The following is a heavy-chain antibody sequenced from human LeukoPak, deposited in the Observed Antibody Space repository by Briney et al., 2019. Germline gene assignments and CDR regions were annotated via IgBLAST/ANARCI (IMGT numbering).Heavy chain of an antibody. Sequence: GRSLRLSCAASGFTFSSYSMNWVRQAPGKGLEWVSSISSSSSYIYYADSVKGRFTISRDNAKKSLSLHMNSLRVEDTAVYYCARGSEYTSSTNYYFDYWGQGTLVTVSS. CDR2: ISSSSSYI. D-gene: IGHD6-6*01. J-gene: IGHJ4*02. CDR3: ARGSEYTSSTNYYFDY. V-gene: IGHV3-21*01. CDR1: GFTFSSYS.